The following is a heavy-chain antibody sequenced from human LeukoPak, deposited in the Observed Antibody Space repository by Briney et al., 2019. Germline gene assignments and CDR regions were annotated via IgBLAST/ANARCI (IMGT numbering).Heavy chain of an antibody. V-gene: IGHV3-9*03. D-gene: IGHD3-22*01. Sequence: GGSLRLSCAASGFTFDDYAMHWVRQAPGKGLEWVSGISWNSGSIGYADSVKGRFTISRDNAKNSLYLQMNSLRAEDMALYYCAKVSYDSSGYYTYYFDYWGQGTLVTVSS. CDR1: GFTFDDYA. CDR3: AKVSYDSSGYYTYYFDY. CDR2: ISWNSGSI. J-gene: IGHJ4*02.